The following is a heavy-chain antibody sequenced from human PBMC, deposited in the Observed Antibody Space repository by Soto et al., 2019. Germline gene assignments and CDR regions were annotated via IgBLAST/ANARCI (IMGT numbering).Heavy chain of an antibody. CDR3: ARDHSISSSGAWSLGP. V-gene: IGHV1-18*04. Sequence: ASVKVSCKASGYTFTSYGISWVRQAPGQGLEWMGWISAYNGNTNYAQKLQGRVTMTTDTSTSTAYMELNSLTSGDTAVYYCARDHSISSSGAWSLGPWGQGTLVTV. D-gene: IGHD2-21*01. J-gene: IGHJ5*02. CDR2: ISAYNGNT. CDR1: GYTFTSYG.